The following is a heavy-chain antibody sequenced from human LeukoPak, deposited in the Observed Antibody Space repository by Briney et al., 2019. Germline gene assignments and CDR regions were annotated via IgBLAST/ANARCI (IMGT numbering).Heavy chain of an antibody. CDR2: IIPILGIA. CDR3: ASDPCLHGLWSLTCLDY. Sequence: ASVKVSCKASGGTFSSYAISWVRQAPGQGLEWMGRIIPILGIANYAQKFQGRVTITADKSTSTAYMELSSLRSEDTAVYYCASDPCLHGLWSLTCLDYWGQGTLVTVTS. CDR1: GGTFSSYA. V-gene: IGHV1-69*04. J-gene: IGHJ4*02. D-gene: IGHD5-18*01.